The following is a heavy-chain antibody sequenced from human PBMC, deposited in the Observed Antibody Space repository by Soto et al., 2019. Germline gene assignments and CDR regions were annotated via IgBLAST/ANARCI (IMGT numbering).Heavy chain of an antibody. CDR1: GDSVSSGNYY. CDR2: IYSSGST. CDR3: ARSYVSSGYDYYAMDV. V-gene: IGHV4-61*01. D-gene: IGHD3-22*01. Sequence: QVQLQESGPGLVKPSETLSLTGTVSGDSVSSGNYYWNWIRQPPGQGLEWVGSIYSSGSTKYNPSRKRRVTITVGTSKNQFSLNLRSVTAAATALYYCARSYVSSGYDYYAMDVWGHGTTVTVAS. J-gene: IGHJ6*02.